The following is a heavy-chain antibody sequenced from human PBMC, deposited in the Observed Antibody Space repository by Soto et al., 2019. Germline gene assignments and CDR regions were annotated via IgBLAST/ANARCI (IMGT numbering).Heavy chain of an antibody. J-gene: IGHJ4*02. CDR1: GITVSSNY. CDR3: ARGPSHYYDSSGYYRY. D-gene: IGHD3-22*01. V-gene: IGHV3-53*01. Sequence: GGPLRSSXGVSGITVSSNYMSWVRQAPGKGLEWVSVIYSGGSTYYADSVKGRFTISRDNCKNTLYLQMNSLRAADTAAYYCARGPSHYYDSSGYYRYWGQGTLVTVSS. CDR2: IYSGGST.